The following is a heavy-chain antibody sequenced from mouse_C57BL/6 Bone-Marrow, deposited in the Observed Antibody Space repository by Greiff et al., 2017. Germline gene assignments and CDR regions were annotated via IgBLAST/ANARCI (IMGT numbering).Heavy chain of an antibody. CDR2: FYPGSGSI. CDR3: AEREDGGATVVARGWFAY. J-gene: IGHJ3*01. D-gene: IGHD1-1*01. V-gene: IGHV1-62-2*01. Sequence: VKVVESGAELVKPGASVKLSCKASGYTFTEYTIHWVKQRSGQGLEWIGWFYPGSGSIKYNEKFKDKATLTADKSSSTVYMELSRSTSEDSAVYFCAEREDGGATVVARGWFAYWGQATLVTVSA. CDR1: GYTFTEYT.